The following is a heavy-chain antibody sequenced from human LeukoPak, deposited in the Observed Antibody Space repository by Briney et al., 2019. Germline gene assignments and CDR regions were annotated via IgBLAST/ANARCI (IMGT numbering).Heavy chain of an antibody. CDR3: SYDTTGPEDY. V-gene: IGHV3-9*01. D-gene: IGHD2-8*02. CDR2: ISWNSGSI. J-gene: IGHJ4*02. CDR1: GFTFDDYA. Sequence: GGSLRLSCAASGFTFDDYAMHWVRQAPGKGLEWVSGISWNSGSIGYADSVKGRFTISRDNAKSTLYLQLNNLRAEDTALYYCSYDTTGPEDYWGQGTLVTVSS.